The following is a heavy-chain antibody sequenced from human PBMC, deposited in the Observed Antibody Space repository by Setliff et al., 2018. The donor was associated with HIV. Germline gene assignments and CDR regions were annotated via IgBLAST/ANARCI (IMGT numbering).Heavy chain of an antibody. J-gene: IGHJ3*02. CDR2: INPSDGIP. V-gene: IGHV1-46*01. D-gene: IGHD3-22*01. CDR1: GFSFSRHY. CDR3: TRAFPPMIPAAFDI. Sequence: ASVKVSCKASGFSFSRHYIHWVRQAPGQGLEWMGMINPSDGIPGYAQKFQGRVVVTRDTSRSTVYMELSSLRSEDTAVYFCTRAFPPMIPAAFDIWGLGTLVTVSS.